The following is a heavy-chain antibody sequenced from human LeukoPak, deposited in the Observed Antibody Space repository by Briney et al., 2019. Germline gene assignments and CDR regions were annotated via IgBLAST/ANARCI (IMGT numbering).Heavy chain of an antibody. D-gene: IGHD3-22*01. CDR3: ATSYDSSGYYLPFDY. V-gene: IGHV1-2*02. J-gene: IGHJ4*02. CDR1: GYTFTGYY. CDR2: INPNSGGT. Sequence: ASVKVSCKASGYTFTGYYMHWVRQAPGQGLEWMGWINPNSGGTNYAQKFQGRVTMTEDTSTDTAYMELSSLRSEDTAVYYCATSYDSSGYYLPFDYWGQGTLVTVSS.